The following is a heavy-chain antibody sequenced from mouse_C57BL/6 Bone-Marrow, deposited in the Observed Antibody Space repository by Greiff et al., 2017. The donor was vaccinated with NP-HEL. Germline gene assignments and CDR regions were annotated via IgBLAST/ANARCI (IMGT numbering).Heavy chain of an antibody. CDR3: ARPYDGYWRGEGYAMDD. J-gene: IGHJ4*01. CDR2: IYPRSGNT. CDR1: GYTFTSYG. V-gene: IGHV1-81*01. D-gene: IGHD2-3*01. Sequence: QVQLQQSGAELARPGASVKLSCKASGYTFTSYGISWVKQRTGQGLEWIGEIYPRSGNTYYNEKFKGKATLTADKSSSTAYMELRSLTSEDSAVYFCARPYDGYWRGEGYAMDDWGQGTSVTVSS.